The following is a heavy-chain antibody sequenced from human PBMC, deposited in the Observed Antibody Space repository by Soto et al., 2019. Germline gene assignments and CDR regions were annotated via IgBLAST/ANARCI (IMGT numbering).Heavy chain of an antibody. CDR3: ARDLGYCSGGSRYHWFDP. Sequence: ASVKVSCKASGGTFSSYAISWVRQAPGQGLEWMGGIIPIFGTANYAQKFQGRVTITADESTSTSNLELSSLRSEDTAVYYCARDLGYCSGGSRYHWFDPWGQGTLVTVSS. D-gene: IGHD2-15*01. V-gene: IGHV1-69*13. J-gene: IGHJ5*02. CDR2: IIPIFGTA. CDR1: GGTFSSYA.